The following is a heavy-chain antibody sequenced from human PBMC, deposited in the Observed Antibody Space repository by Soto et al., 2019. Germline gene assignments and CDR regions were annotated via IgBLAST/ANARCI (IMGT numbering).Heavy chain of an antibody. CDR3: AKESSPPYCGGGSCYLGGWGY. Sequence: QVHLVESGGGVVQPGRSLRLSCAGSGFTFRSYGMHWVRQAPGKGLEWVALISFDGNNEYYADSVKGRFTISRDNSKNTLYRQMNSLRPEDTAVYYCAKESSPPYCGGGSCYLGGWGYWGQGTLVTVSS. CDR2: ISFDGNNE. D-gene: IGHD2-15*01. J-gene: IGHJ4*02. CDR1: GFTFRSYG. V-gene: IGHV3-30*18.